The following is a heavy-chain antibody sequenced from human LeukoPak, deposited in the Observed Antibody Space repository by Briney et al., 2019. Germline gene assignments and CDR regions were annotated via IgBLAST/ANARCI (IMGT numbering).Heavy chain of an antibody. CDR3: ARDRGLDFDY. CDR2: IYYTGST. Sequence: SETLSLTCTVSGGSISRYYWSWIRQPPGKGLEWIGYIYYTGSTNYNPSLKSRVTMSVDTSKNQFSLKLSSVTAADTAVYYCARDRGLDFDYWGQGTLVTVSS. CDR1: GGSISRYY. V-gene: IGHV4-59*12. J-gene: IGHJ4*02.